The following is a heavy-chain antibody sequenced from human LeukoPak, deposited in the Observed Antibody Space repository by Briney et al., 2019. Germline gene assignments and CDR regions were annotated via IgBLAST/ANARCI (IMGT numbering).Heavy chain of an antibody. CDR1: GYTFTGYY. CDR3: ARGLRITMVRGVINWFDP. J-gene: IGHJ5*02. V-gene: IGHV1-2*02. CDR2: INPNSGGT. D-gene: IGHD3-10*01. Sequence: ASVKVSCKASGYTFTGYYMHWVRQAPGQGLEWMGWINPNSGGTNYAQKFQGRVTMTRDTSISTAYMELSRLRSDDTAVYYCARGLRITMVRGVINWFDPWGQGTLVTVSS.